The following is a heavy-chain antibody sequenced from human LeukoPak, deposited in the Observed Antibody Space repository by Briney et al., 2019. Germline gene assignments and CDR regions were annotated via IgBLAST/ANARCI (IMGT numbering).Heavy chain of an antibody. D-gene: IGHD1-1*01. J-gene: IGHJ3*02. CDR3: ARTQLDLDGFDI. CDR2: VSSGTINHS. V-gene: IGHV3-11*06. Sequence: GGSLRLSCAASGFIFGDYYMNWIRQAPGKGLECLSYVSSGTINHSNYADSVKGRFTISRDNARNALYLQMNSLRGEDTAVYYCARTQLDLDGFDIWGQGTTVTVSS. CDR1: GFIFGDYY.